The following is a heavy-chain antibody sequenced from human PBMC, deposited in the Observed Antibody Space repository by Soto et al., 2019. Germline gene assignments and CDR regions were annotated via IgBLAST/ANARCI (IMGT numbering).Heavy chain of an antibody. V-gene: IGHV3-74*01. J-gene: IGHJ4*02. CDR1: GFAFNTYW. CDR3: VRDRNWQLDDC. D-gene: IGHD1-1*01. Sequence: LRLSCAASGFAFNTYWMHWVRQAPGKGLVWVSRINGDGSSTNYADSVKGRFTISRDNAKDTLYLQMNSLRGEDTAVYYCVRDRNWQLDDCWGQGTLVTVSS. CDR2: INGDGSST.